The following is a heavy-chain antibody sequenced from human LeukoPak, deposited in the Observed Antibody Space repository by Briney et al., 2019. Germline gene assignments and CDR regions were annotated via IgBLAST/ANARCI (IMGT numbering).Heavy chain of an antibody. V-gene: IGHV1-69*13. CDR3: ASESGGNSQYYYYGMDV. D-gene: IGHD4-23*01. CDR2: IIPIFGTA. Sequence: SVKVSCKASGGTFSNYAISWVRQAPGQGLEWMGGIIPIFGTANYAQKFQGRVTITADESTSTAYMELSSLRSEDTAVYYCASESGGNSQYYYYGMDVWGQGTTVTVSS. J-gene: IGHJ6*02. CDR1: GGTFSNYA.